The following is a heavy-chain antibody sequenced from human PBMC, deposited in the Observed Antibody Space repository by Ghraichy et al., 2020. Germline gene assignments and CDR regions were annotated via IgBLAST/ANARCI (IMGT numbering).Heavy chain of an antibody. V-gene: IGHV4-38-2*01. J-gene: IGHJ5*02. CDR2: IYHSGST. D-gene: IGHD6-6*01. CDR1: GYSISSGNY. Sequence: SETLSLTCAVSGYSISSGNYWGWIRQPPGKGLEWIGSIYHSGSTYYNPSLKSRVTISVDTSKNQFSLKLSSVTAADTAVYYCARQGGSSSNLNWFDPWGQGTLVTVSS. CDR3: ARQGGSSSNLNWFDP.